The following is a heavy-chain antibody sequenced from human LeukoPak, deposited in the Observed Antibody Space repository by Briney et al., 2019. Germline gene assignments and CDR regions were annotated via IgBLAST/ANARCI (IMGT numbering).Heavy chain of an antibody. J-gene: IGHJ4*02. V-gene: IGHV3-7*01. CDR2: IKQDGSEK. D-gene: IGHD3-10*01. CDR1: GFIFSSYW. Sequence: ESGGSLRLSCAASGFIFSSYWMSWVRQAPGKRLEWVANIKQDGSEKYYVDSVKGRFTISRDNAKNSLYLQMNSLRAEDTAVYYCARSPLGGFGAYYFDYWGQGTLVTVSS. CDR3: ARSPLGGFGAYYFDY.